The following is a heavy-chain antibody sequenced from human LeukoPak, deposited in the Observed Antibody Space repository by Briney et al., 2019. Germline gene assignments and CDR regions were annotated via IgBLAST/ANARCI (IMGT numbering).Heavy chain of an antibody. V-gene: IGHV1-18*04. J-gene: IGHJ4*02. CDR3: ARLAQHRYYYDTSDYRYYFDY. Sequence: ASVKVSCKASGYTFTGYYIHWVRQAPGQGLEWMGWISAYNGHTNYAQKLQGRVTMTTDTSTSTAYMELRSLRSDDTAVYYCARLAQHRYYYDTSDYRYYFDYWGQGTLVTVSS. CDR1: GYTFTGYY. CDR2: ISAYNGHT. D-gene: IGHD3-22*01.